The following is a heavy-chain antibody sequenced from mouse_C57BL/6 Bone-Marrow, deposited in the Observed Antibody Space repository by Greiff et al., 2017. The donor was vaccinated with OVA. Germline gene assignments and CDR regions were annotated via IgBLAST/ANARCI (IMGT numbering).Heavy chain of an antibody. V-gene: IGHV1-26*01. J-gene: IGHJ2*01. Sequence: EVQLQQSGPELVKPGASVKISCKASGYTFTDYYMNWVKQSHGKSLEWIGDINPNNGGTSYNQKFKGKDTLTVDKSSSTDYMELRRLTSEDSAVYYCARSGSNYDYFDYWGQGTTLTVSS. CDR1: GYTFTDYY. CDR2: INPNNGGT. D-gene: IGHD2-5*01. CDR3: ARSGSNYDYFDY.